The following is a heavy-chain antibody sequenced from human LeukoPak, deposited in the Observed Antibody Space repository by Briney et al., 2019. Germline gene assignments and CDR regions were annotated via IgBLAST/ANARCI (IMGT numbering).Heavy chain of an antibody. CDR2: IYHSGST. CDR1: GGSISSGGDS. D-gene: IGHD6-13*01. J-gene: IGHJ5*02. CDR3: ARFNIAAAANWFGP. V-gene: IGHV4-30-2*01. Sequence: SQTLTLTRAVSGGSISSGGDSWSWIRQPPEKGLEWIGYIYHSGSTYYNPSLKSRVTISVDRSKNQFSLKLSSVTAADTAVYYCARFNIAAAANWFGPWGQGTLVTVSS.